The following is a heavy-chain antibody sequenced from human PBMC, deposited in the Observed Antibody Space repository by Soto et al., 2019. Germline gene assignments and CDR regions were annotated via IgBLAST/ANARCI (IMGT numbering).Heavy chain of an antibody. V-gene: IGHV4-39*01. CDR2: IHYSGST. J-gene: IGHJ4*02. CDR3: ARGRRYSSSWYSDY. Sequence: PSETLSLTCTVSGGSISSSSYYWGRIRQPPGKGLEWIGSIHYSGSTYYNPSLKSRVTISVDTSKNQISLKLSSVTAADTAVYYCARGRRYSSSWYSDYWGQGTLVTVSS. CDR1: GGSISSSSYY. D-gene: IGHD6-13*01.